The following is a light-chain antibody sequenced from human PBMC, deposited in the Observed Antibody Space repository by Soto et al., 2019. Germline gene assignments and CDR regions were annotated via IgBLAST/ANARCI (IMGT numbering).Light chain of an antibody. CDR1: SSDVGSYNL. CDR3: SSYTSSRTLV. V-gene: IGLV2-14*02. J-gene: IGLJ1*01. Sequence: QSALTQPASVSGSPGPSITISCTGTSSDVGSYNLVSWYQHHPGKAPKLLIYGVTNRPTGVSTRFSASKSGNTASLTISGLQAEDEADYYCSSYTSSRTLVFGTGTKLTVL. CDR2: GVT.